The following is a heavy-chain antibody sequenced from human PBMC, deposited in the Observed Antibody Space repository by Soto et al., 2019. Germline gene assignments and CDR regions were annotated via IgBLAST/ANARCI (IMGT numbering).Heavy chain of an antibody. CDR3: ARDLGYGDNFDY. CDR2: IVVGSGNT. J-gene: IGHJ4*02. D-gene: IGHD4-17*01. Sequence: SVKVSCKASGFTFTSSAMQWVRQARGQRLEWIGWIVVGSGNTNYAQKFQERVTITRDMSTSTAYMELRSLRSDDTAVYYCARDLGYGDNFDYWGQGTLVTVSS. CDR1: GFTFTSSA. V-gene: IGHV1-58*02.